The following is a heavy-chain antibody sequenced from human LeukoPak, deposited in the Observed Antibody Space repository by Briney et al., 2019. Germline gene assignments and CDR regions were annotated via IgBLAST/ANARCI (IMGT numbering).Heavy chain of an antibody. V-gene: IGHV3-9*01. CDR1: GFTFDDYA. CDR3: AKGHTYGLGASYLDC. Sequence: GGSLRLSCAASGFTFDDYAMQWVRQAPGKGLGWVSAIRWNSVSIGYADSQKRRFTISRDNDKNSLYLQMNSLRTEDTALYFCAKGHTYGLGASYLDCWGQGTLVTVSS. D-gene: IGHD5-18*01. J-gene: IGHJ4*02. CDR2: IRWNSVSI.